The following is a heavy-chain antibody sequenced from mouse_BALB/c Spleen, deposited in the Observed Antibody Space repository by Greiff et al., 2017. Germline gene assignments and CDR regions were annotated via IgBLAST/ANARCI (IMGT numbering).Heavy chain of an antibody. D-gene: IGHD2-2*01. J-gene: IGHJ4*01. V-gene: IGHV14-3*02. CDR2: IDPANGNT. Sequence: VQLQQSGAELVKPGASVKLSCTASGFNIKDTYMHWVKQRPEQGLEWIGRIDPANGNTKYDPKFQGKATITADTSSNTAYLQLSSLTSEDTAVYYCARSRNGYYYAMDYWGQGTSVTVSS. CDR3: ARSRNGYYYAMDY. CDR1: GFNIKDTY.